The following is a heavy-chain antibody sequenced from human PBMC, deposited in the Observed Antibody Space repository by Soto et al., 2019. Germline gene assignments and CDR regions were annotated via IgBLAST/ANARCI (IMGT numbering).Heavy chain of an antibody. CDR2: ISYDGSNK. CDR3: AKRSELEWNPNPHDAFDI. Sequence: GGSLRLSCAASGFTFSSYGMHWVRQAPGKGLEWVAVISYDGSNKYYADSVKGRFTISRDNSKNRLYLQMNSLRAEDTAVYYCAKRSELEWNPNPHDAFDIWGQGTMVTVSS. J-gene: IGHJ3*02. CDR1: GFTFSSYG. D-gene: IGHD1-1*01. V-gene: IGHV3-30*18.